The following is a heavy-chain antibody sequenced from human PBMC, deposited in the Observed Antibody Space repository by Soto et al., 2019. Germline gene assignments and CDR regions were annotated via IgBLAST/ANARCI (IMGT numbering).Heavy chain of an antibody. CDR2: IYYSGST. V-gene: IGHV4-59*01. J-gene: IGHJ5*02. Sequence: SETLSLTCTVSGGSISSYYWSWSRQPPWKGLEWIGYIYYSGSTNYNPSLKSRVTISVDTSKNQFSLKLSSVTAADTAVYYCASYGWGSYPGFDPWGQGTLVTVS. D-gene: IGHD3-10*01. CDR1: GGSISSYY. CDR3: ASYGWGSYPGFDP.